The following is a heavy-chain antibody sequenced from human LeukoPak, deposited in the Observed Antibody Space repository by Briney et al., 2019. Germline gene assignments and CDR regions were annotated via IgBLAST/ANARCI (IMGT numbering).Heavy chain of an antibody. Sequence: PGGSLRLSCAASGFTFSSYAMHWVRQAPGKGLEWVAVISYDGSNKYYADSVKGRFTISRDNSKNTLYLQMNSLRAEDTAVYYCARQDGYYYYYWGQGTLVTVSS. CDR2: ISYDGSNK. CDR1: GFTFSSYA. J-gene: IGHJ4*02. V-gene: IGHV3-30-3*01. CDR3: ARQDGYYYYY. D-gene: IGHD5-24*01.